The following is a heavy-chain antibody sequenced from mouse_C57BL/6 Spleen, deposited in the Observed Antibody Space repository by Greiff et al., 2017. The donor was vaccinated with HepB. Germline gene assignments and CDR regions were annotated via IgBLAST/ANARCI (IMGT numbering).Heavy chain of an antibody. J-gene: IGHJ2*01. D-gene: IGHD3-2*02. CDR2: IDPADSYT. CDR1: GYTFTSYW. CDR3: ARGGTSQATDY. Sequence: QVQLQQPGAELVMPGASVKLSCKASGYTFTSYWMHWVKQSPGQGLEWIGEIDPADSYTNYHQKFKGKSTMTVDKSSSTAYMQLSRLTSEDSAGYYGARGGTSQATDYWGQGTTLTVSS. V-gene: IGHV1-69*01.